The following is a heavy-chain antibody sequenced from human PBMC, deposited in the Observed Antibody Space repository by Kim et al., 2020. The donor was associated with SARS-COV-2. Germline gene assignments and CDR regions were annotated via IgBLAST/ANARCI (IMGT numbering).Heavy chain of an antibody. J-gene: IGHJ4*02. V-gene: IGHV1-24*01. CDR1: GYTLTELS. CDR2: FDPEDGET. D-gene: IGHD3-22*01. Sequence: ASVKVSCKVSGYTLTELSMHWVRQAPGKGLEWMGGFDPEDGETIYAQKFQGRVTMTEDTSTDTAYMELSSLRSEDTAVYYCARSALQYYYDSRFYFDYWGQGTLVTVSS. CDR3: ARSALQYYYDSRFYFDY.